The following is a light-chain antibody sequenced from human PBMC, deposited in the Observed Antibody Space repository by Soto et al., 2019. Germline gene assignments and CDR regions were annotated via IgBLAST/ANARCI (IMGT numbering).Light chain of an antibody. V-gene: IGKV3-15*01. CDR2: GAS. CDR1: QSVSSN. J-gene: IGKJ2*01. Sequence: EIVMTQSPATLSVSPGERATLSCRASQSVSSNLAWYQQKPGQAPRLLMYGASTRATGIPARFSGSGSGTKLTLTISRLQSEDFAVYYCEQYNNWPYTFGQGTKREIK. CDR3: EQYNNWPYT.